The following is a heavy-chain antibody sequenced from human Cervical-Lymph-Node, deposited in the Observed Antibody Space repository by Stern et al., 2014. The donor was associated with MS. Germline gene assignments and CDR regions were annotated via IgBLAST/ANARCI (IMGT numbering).Heavy chain of an antibody. J-gene: IGHJ5*02. D-gene: IGHD6-6*01. V-gene: IGHV1-2*02. CDR1: GYIFTDHY. CDR3: TRALRIADRPSPGGHWFDP. CDR2: INPKSGGT. Sequence: MQLVESGAEVEKPGASVKVSCKASGYIFTDHYLHWVRQAPGQGLEWMGRINPKSGGTSYAQSFQGRVTLTRDTSITTAYMDLSRLTSDDTAVYYCTRALRIADRPSPGGHWFDPWGQGTLVIVSS.